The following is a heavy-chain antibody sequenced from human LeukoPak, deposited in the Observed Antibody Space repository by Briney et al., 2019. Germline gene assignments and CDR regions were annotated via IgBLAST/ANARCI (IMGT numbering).Heavy chain of an antibody. CDR3: AREGRLGCCSGGSCYTAVPYYYYGMHV. J-gene: IGHJ6*02. Sequence: ASVKVSCKASGYTFTSYGISWVRQAPGQGLEWMGWISAYNGNTKYAQKLQGRVTMTTDTSTSTAYMELRSLRSDDTAVYYCAREGRLGCCSGGSCYTAVPYYYYGMHVWGQGTTVNVSS. CDR1: GYTFTSYG. V-gene: IGHV1-18*01. D-gene: IGHD2-15*01. CDR2: ISAYNGNT.